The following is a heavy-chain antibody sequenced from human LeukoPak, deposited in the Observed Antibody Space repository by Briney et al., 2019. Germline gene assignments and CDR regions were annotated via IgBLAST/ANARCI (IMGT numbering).Heavy chain of an antibody. V-gene: IGHV3-7*01. CDR1: GFTFSSYW. CDR3: TRTNVASPGAR. Sequence: GGSLRLSCAASGFTFSSYWMTWVRQAPGKGLEWVANIKPDGSEKYYVGSVTGRFTISRGNAMSSLYLHMSSLSAEDTAVYYCTRTNVASPGARWGQGTLVTVSS. CDR2: IKPDGSEK. J-gene: IGHJ4*02. D-gene: IGHD2-21*01.